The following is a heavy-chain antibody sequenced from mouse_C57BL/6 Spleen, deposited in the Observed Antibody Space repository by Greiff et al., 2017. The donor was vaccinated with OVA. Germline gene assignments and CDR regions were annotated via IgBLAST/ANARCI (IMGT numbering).Heavy chain of an antibody. J-gene: IGHJ3*01. CDR2: ILPGSGST. V-gene: IGHV1-9*01. Sequence: QVQLQQPGAELMKPGASVKLSCKATGYTFTGYWIEWVKQRPGHGLEWIGEILPGSGSTNYNEKFKGKATFTAYTSSNTAYMQLSSLTTEDSALYYCARGGKAWFAYWGQGTLVTVSA. CDR1: GYTFTGYW. D-gene: IGHD1-3*01. CDR3: ARGGKAWFAY.